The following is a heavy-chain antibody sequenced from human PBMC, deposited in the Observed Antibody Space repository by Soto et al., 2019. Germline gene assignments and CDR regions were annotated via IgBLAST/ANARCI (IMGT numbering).Heavy chain of an antibody. J-gene: IGHJ4*02. V-gene: IGHV3-30-3*01. D-gene: IGHD4-17*01. CDR2: ISYDGSNK. CDR3: ARGTIHNDHGDYDVAY. Sequence: PGGSLRLSCAASGFTFSSYAMHWVRQAPGKGLEWVAVISYDGSNKYYADSVKGRFTISRDNSKNTLYLQMNSLRAEDTAVYYCARGTIHNDHGDYDVAYWGQGTPVTVSS. CDR1: GFTFSSYA.